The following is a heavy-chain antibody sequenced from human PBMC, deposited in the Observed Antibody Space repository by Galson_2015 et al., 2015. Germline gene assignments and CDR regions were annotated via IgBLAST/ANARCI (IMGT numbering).Heavy chain of an antibody. CDR3: AREDCSGGSCTSGMDV. CDR2: ISSSSTYT. D-gene: IGHD2-15*01. V-gene: IGHV3-11*06. J-gene: IGHJ6*02. Sequence: SLRLSCAASGFTFSDYYMNWIRQAPGKGLEWVSYISSSSTYTNYADSVKGRFTISRDNAKNSLFLQMNSLKTEDTAVYYCAREDCSGGSCTSGMDVWGQGTPVTVSS. CDR1: GFTFSDYY.